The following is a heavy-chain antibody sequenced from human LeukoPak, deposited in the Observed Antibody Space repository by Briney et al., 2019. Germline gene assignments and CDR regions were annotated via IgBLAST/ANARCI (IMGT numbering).Heavy chain of an antibody. V-gene: IGHV1-2*02. J-gene: IGHJ6*03. D-gene: IGHD1-26*01. CDR3: ARGWSGSYYSHYYYYMDV. Sequence: ASVKVSCKASGYTFTGYYMHWVRQAPGQRLEWMGWINPNSGGTNYAQKFQGRVTMTRDTSISTAYMELSRLRSDDTAVYYCARGWSGSYYSHYYYYMDVWGKGTTVTVSS. CDR2: INPNSGGT. CDR1: GYTFTGYY.